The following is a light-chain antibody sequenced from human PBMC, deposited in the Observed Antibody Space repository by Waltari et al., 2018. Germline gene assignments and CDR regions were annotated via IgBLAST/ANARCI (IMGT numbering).Light chain of an antibody. CDR2: QDS. V-gene: IGLV3-1*01. J-gene: IGLJ2*01. Sequence: SYELTQPPSVSVSPGQTASITCSGDKLGDKYACWYQQQPGQSPVLVIYQDSKRPSGIPERFSGANSGKTATLTISGTQAMDEADYYCQAWDSSTVVFGGGTKLTVL. CDR3: QAWDSSTVV. CDR1: KLGDKY.